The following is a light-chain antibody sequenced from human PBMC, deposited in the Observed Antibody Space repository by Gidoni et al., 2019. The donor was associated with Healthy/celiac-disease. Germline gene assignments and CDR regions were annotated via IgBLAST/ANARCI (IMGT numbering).Light chain of an antibody. V-gene: IGKV3-11*01. Sequence: EIVLTQSPATLSLSPGERAHLSCRASQSVSSYLAWYQQKPGQPPRLLIYDASNRATGIPARFSDSGSGTDFTLTISSLEPEDFAVYYCQQRSNWPRYTCXQXTKLEIK. CDR3: QQRSNWPRYT. CDR2: DAS. CDR1: QSVSSY. J-gene: IGKJ2*01.